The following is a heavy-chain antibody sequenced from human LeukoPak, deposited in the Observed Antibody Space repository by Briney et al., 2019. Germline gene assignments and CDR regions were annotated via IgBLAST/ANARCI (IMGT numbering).Heavy chain of an antibody. CDR3: VGQTHKDY. Sequence: GGSLRLACAASGFTVSNSYMSWVRQAPGKGLGWVSVYYGGGGAYYTDTERGQFTNSRDSSKNTLYLQMNSLRADDTAVYYCVGQTHKDYWGQGTLVTVSS. V-gene: IGHV3-53*01. CDR1: GFTVSNSY. CDR2: YYGGGGA. J-gene: IGHJ4*02.